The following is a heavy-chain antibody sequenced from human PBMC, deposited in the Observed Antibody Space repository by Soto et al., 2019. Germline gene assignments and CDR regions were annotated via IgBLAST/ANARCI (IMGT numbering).Heavy chain of an antibody. CDR3: ARADLQGNYYYYYYMDV. CDR1: GFTFSDYY. CDR2: ISSSGSTI. Sequence: GGSLRLSCAASGFTFSDYYMSLIRQAPGKGLEWVSYISSSGSTIYYADSVKGRFTISRDNAKNSLYLQMNSLRAEDTAVYYCARADLQGNYYYYYYMDVWGKGTTVTVSS. V-gene: IGHV3-11*01. J-gene: IGHJ6*03. D-gene: IGHD4-4*01.